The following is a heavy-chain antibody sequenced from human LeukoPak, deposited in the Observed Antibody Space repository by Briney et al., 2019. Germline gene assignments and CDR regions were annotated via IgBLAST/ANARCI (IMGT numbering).Heavy chain of an antibody. Sequence: GGSLRLSCAASGFTFSDYYMSWIRQAPGKGLEWVSYISSSSSYTNYADSVKGRFTIYRDNAKNSQYLKMNSLRAEDTAVYYCARDRITMVRGGNDAFDIWGQGTMVTVSS. J-gene: IGHJ3*02. CDR1: GFTFSDYY. CDR3: ARDRITMVRGGNDAFDI. CDR2: ISSSSSYT. D-gene: IGHD3-10*01. V-gene: IGHV3-11*06.